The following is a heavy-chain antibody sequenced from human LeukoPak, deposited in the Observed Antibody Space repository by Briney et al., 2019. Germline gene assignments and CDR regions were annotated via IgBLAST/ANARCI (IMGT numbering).Heavy chain of an antibody. J-gene: IGHJ6*02. CDR1: GGTFSSYA. V-gene: IGHV1-69*04. CDR3: ARDSLRPLRGYGMDV. Sequence: SVKVSCKASGGTFSSYAISWVRQAPGQGLEWMGRIIPIFGIANCAQKFQGRVTITADRSTSTAYMELSSLRSEDTAVYYCARDSLRPLRGYGMDVWGQGTTVTVSS. CDR2: IIPIFGIA. D-gene: IGHD4-17*01.